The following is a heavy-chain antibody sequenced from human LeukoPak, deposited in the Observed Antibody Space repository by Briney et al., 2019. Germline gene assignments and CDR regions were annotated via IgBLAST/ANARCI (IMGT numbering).Heavy chain of an antibody. V-gene: IGHV3-48*03. CDR2: ISSSGSTI. CDR1: GFTFSSYE. D-gene: IGHD3-10*01. J-gene: IGHJ3*02. CDR3: ARDRHHWFGESYDAFDI. Sequence: GGSLRLSCAASGFTFSSYEMNWVRQAPGKGLEWVSYISSSGSTIYYADSVKGRFTISRDSAKNSLYLQMNSLRAEDTAVYYCARDRHHWFGESYDAFDIWGQGTMVTVSS.